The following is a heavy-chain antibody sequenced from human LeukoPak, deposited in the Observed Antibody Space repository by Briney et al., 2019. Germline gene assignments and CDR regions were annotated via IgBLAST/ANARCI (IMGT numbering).Heavy chain of an antibody. Sequence: GGSLRLSCAASGFTFSSYNMNWVRQAPGKGLEWVSIIYSGGSTFYADSVKGRFTISRDNSKNTLYLQMNSLRAEDTAVYYCARGGSYLSAFDIWGQGTMVTVSS. D-gene: IGHD1-26*01. CDR1: GFTFSSYN. V-gene: IGHV3-53*01. CDR3: ARGGSYLSAFDI. CDR2: IYSGGST. J-gene: IGHJ3*02.